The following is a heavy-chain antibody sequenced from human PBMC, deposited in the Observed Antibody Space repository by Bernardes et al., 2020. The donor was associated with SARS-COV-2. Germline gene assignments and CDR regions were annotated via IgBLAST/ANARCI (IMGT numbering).Heavy chain of an antibody. CDR2: ISVGGDT. J-gene: IGHJ4*02. Sequence: GGSLRLSCAASGFTFNMNVMGWVRQAPGEGLDWVSTISVGGDTYYADSVRGRFTISRDNSKNTLYLQMTSLRAEDTALYYCVKDRQGGYWGQGTLVTVSS. CDR1: GFTFNMNV. CDR3: VKDRQGGY. V-gene: IGHV3-23*01. D-gene: IGHD3-16*01.